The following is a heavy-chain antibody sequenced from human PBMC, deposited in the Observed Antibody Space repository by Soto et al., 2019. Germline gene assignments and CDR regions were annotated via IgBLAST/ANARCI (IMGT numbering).Heavy chain of an antibody. Sequence: PSESLYLTCAVCVESISSGYYWGCLRQPPGKGLEWIGSIYHGVSTYYNPSLNSRVTLSIDMTNNHVSLILNSVTAADTAVYYCARVGPWVPYYYDSSPYTFENWFDPWAQGTLVTVSS. J-gene: IGHJ5*02. CDR3: ARVGPWVPYYYDSSPYTFENWFDP. D-gene: IGHD3-22*01. V-gene: IGHV4-38-2*01. CDR2: IYHGVST. CDR1: VESISSGYY.